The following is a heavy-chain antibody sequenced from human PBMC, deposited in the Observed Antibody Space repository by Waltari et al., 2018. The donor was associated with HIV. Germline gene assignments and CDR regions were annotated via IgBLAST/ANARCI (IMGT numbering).Heavy chain of an antibody. J-gene: IGHJ5*02. CDR3: AIPGSGLYPTPLDL. CDR1: GFAFSNYS. Sequence: EVQVLESGGTLVQPGGSLRFSCAASGFAFSNYSWSWVRQAAGQGLEWVSAISKSGDRTYYADSVRGRFTISRDNSKNTLSLQMNSLRVEDTAVYYCAIPGSGLYPTPLDLWGQGTLVTVSS. D-gene: IGHD2-2*02. V-gene: IGHV3-23*01. CDR2: ISKSGDRT.